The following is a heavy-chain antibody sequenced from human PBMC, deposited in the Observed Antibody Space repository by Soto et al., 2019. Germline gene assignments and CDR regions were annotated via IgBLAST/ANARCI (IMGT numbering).Heavy chain of an antibody. CDR2: MNPNSGTT. J-gene: IGHJ5*01. V-gene: IGHV1-8*03. D-gene: IGHD3-9*01. CDR3: AKLRYFDWSSYNWFEY. Sequence: ASVKVSCKASGGTFSSYAISWVRQAPGQGLEWMGWMNPNSGTTAYAQKFQGRVTITRNNSMSTAYMELNSLRVEDTAVYYCAKLRYFDWSSYNWFEYWGQGTPVTVSS. CDR1: GGTFSSYA.